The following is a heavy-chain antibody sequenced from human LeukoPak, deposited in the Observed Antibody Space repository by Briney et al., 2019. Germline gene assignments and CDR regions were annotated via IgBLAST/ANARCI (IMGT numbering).Heavy chain of an antibody. CDR1: GFTFSSYA. CDR3: AREGTMIPRLGTPFDY. D-gene: IGHD3-22*01. Sequence: GGSLRLSCAASGFTFSSYAMHWVRQAPGKGLEWVAVISYDGSNKYYADSVKGRFTISRDNSKNTLYLQMNSLRAEDTAVYYCAREGTMIPRLGTPFDYWGQGTLVTVSS. V-gene: IGHV3-30-3*01. J-gene: IGHJ4*02. CDR2: ISYDGSNK.